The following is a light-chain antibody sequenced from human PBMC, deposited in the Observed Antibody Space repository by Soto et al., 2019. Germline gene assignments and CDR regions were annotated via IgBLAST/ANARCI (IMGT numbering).Light chain of an antibody. CDR3: QQSSTWLT. CDR2: DAS. CDR1: QSVSSY. Sequence: EIVLTQSPATLSLSPGERATLSCRASQSVSSYLAWYQQKPGQAPRLLIYDASNRATGIPARFSGSGSGTDFTLTISSLEPEDFAVYYCQQSSTWLTFGGGTKVDIK. J-gene: IGKJ4*01. V-gene: IGKV3-11*01.